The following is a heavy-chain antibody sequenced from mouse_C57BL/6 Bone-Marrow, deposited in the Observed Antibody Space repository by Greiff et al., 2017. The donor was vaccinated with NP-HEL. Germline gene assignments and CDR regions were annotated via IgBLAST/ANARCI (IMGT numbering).Heavy chain of an antibody. CDR3: AREGIYEGYPWFAF. CDR1: GYTFTSYW. Sequence: QVQLQQPGAELVKPGASVKLSCKASGYTFTSYWMHWVKQRPGRGLEWIGRIDPNSGGTKYNEKFKSKATLTVDKPSSKAYMQRSSLTSEDSAVYYCAREGIYEGYPWFAFWGEGSLVTVSA. D-gene: IGHD2-3*01. J-gene: IGHJ3*01. V-gene: IGHV1-72*01. CDR2: IDPNSGGT.